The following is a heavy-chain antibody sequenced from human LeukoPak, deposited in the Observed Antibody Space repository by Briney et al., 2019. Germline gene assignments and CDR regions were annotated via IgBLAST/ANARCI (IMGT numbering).Heavy chain of an antibody. CDR1: GFAFSSYS. V-gene: IGHV3-21*01. J-gene: IGHJ6*02. CDR3: ARSLLLWFGELLPMDV. Sequence: PGGSLRLSCAASGFAFSSYSMTWVRQAPGKGLEWVSSISSSSSYIYYADSVKGRFTISRDNAKNSLYLQMNSLRAEDTAVYYCARSLLLWFGELLPMDVWGQGTTVTVSS. D-gene: IGHD3-10*01. CDR2: ISSSSSYI.